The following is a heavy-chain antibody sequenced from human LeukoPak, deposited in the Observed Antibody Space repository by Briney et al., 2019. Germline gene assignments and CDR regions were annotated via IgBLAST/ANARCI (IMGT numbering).Heavy chain of an antibody. CDR3: ARATTFDY. CDR2: INHSGST. D-gene: IGHD5-12*01. Sequence: ASETLSLTCAVYVGSFSGYYWSWIRQPPGKGLEWIGEINHSGSTNYNPSLKSRVTISVDTSKNQFSLKLSSVTAADTAVYYCARATTFDYWGQGTLVTVSS. V-gene: IGHV4-34*01. J-gene: IGHJ4*02. CDR1: VGSFSGYY.